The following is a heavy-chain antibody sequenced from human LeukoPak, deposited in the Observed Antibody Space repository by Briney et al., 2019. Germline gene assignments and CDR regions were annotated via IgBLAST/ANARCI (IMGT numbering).Heavy chain of an antibody. J-gene: IGHJ4*02. CDR2: ISSSSSYI. Sequence: GGSLRLSCAASGFTFSSYSMNWLPQAPGKGLEWVSSISSSSSYIYYADSVKGRFTISRDNAKNSLYLQMNSLRAEDTAVYYCARLHTATTVDYWGQGTLVTVSS. CDR3: ARLHTATTVDY. V-gene: IGHV3-21*01. CDR1: GFTFSSYS. D-gene: IGHD4-11*01.